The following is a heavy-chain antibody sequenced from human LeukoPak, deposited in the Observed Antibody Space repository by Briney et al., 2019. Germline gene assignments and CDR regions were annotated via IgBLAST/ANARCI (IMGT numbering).Heavy chain of an antibody. CDR1: GYTFTGYY. CDR2: INPNSGGT. J-gene: IGHJ6*02. Sequence: GASVKLSCKASGYTFTGYYMHWVRQAPGQGLEWMGWINPNSGGTNYAQKFQGRVTMTRDTSISTAYMELSRLRSDDTAVYYCAAGYCSSTSCYAQTKYYYYYYGMDVWGQGTTVTVSS. V-gene: IGHV1-2*02. CDR3: AAGYCSSTSCYAQTKYYYYYYGMDV. D-gene: IGHD2-2*01.